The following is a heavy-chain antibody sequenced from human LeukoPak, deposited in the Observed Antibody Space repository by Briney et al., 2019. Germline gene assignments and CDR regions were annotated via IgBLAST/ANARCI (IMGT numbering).Heavy chain of an antibody. CDR1: GFTFSSCW. CDR3: ARRYYFAS. Sequence: GGSLRLSCAVSGFTFSSCWMSWVCQAPGQGLEWVANIKQDGSEKYYVDSVKGRFTISRDNAKNSLSLQMNSLRAEDTAVYYCARRYYFASWGQGTLVTVSS. CDR2: IKQDGSEK. V-gene: IGHV3-7*01. J-gene: IGHJ4*02.